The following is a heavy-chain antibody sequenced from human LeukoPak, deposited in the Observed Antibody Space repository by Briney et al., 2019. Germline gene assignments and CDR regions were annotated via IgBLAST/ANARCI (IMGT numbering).Heavy chain of an antibody. CDR2: ITPSGGAS. CDR3: AKDRHAPGRYCSSAIFFPFDT. J-gene: IGHJ5*02. Sequence: RAGGSLRLSCAASGFTFASYGISWVRQAPGKGVEWVSGITPSGGASYYADSVKGRFTISRDNSKNSVYLKMNSRRTEDTAVYYCAKDRHAPGRYCSSAIFFPFDTCGQGTLVTVSS. D-gene: IGHD2-2*01. V-gene: IGHV3-23*01. CDR1: GFTFASYG.